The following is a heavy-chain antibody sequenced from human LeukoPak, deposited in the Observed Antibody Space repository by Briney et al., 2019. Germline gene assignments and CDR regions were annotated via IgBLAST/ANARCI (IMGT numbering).Heavy chain of an antibody. J-gene: IGHJ5*02. Sequence: AGGSLRLSCAASGFTVSSNYMSWVRQAPGKGLEWVSVIYSVGSTYYADSVKGRFTISRDNSKNTLYLQMNSLRAEDTAVYYCAKDMWDPYYDILTGTGNWFDPWGQGTLVTVSS. CDR3: AKDMWDPYYDILTGTGNWFDP. CDR1: GFTVSSNY. D-gene: IGHD3-9*01. CDR2: IYSVGST. V-gene: IGHV3-66*01.